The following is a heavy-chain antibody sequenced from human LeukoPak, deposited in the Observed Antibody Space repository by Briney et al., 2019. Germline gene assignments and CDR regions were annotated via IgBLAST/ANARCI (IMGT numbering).Heavy chain of an antibody. CDR1: GFSFSSFG. CDR3: AKDCHSYGFY. Sequence: GGSLRLSCAASGFSFSSFGMTWVRQAPGKGLEWVSGITNSGGYTYYADSVKGRFTISRDNSKNTLYLQMNSLRAEDTAVYYCAKDCHSYGFYWGQGTLVTVSS. J-gene: IGHJ4*02. D-gene: IGHD5-18*01. V-gene: IGHV3-23*01. CDR2: ITNSGGYT.